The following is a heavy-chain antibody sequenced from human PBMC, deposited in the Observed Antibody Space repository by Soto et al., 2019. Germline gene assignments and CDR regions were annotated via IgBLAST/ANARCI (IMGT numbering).Heavy chain of an antibody. V-gene: IGHV4-30-4*01. D-gene: IGHD3-10*01. J-gene: IGHJ6*02. Sequence: SETLSLTCTVSGGSISSGDYYWSWIRQPPGKGLEWIGYIYYSGSTYYNPSLKSRVTISVDTSKNQFSLKLSSVTAADTAVYYCARDRFYYGSGSYYYGMDVWGQGTTVTVSS. CDR3: ARDRFYYGSGSYYYGMDV. CDR2: IYYSGST. CDR1: GGSISSGDYY.